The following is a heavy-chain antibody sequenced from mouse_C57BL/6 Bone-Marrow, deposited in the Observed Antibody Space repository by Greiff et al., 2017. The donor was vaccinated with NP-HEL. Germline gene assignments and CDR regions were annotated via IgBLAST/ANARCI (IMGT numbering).Heavy chain of an antibody. Sequence: QVHVKQSGAELARPGASVKLSCKASGYTFTSYGISWVKQRPGQGLEWIGEIYPRSGNTYYNEKFKGKATLTADKSSSTAYMELRSLTSEDSAVYFCARRGAYWGQGTLVTVSA. J-gene: IGHJ3*01. V-gene: IGHV1-81*01. CDR1: GYTFTSYG. CDR2: IYPRSGNT. CDR3: ARRGAY.